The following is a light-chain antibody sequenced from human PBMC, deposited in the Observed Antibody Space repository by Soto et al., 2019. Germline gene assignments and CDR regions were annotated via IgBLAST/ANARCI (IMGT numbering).Light chain of an antibody. CDR1: QSVSSN. CDR2: GAS. Sequence: EIVMTQSPATLSVSPGERATLSCRASQSVSSNLAWYQQKPGQAPRLLIYGASTRATVIPARFSDSGSGSAFTPTNRTLQSDYFAVYYCQQYCNWSISFGPETIVDIK. CDR3: QQYCNWSIS. J-gene: IGKJ3*01. V-gene: IGKV3-15*01.